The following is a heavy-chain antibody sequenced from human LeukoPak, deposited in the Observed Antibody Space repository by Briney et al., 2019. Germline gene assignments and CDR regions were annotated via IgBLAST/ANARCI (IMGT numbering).Heavy chain of an antibody. J-gene: IGHJ4*02. Sequence: GGSLRLSCAASGFTFSNAWMSWVRQAPGKGLEWVGRIKSKTDGGTTDYAAPVKGRFTISRDDSKNTLYLQMNGLKTEDTAVYYCTTEGFCGGDCYGYWGQGTLVTVSS. CDR1: GFTFSNAW. CDR3: TTEGFCGGDCYGY. CDR2: IKSKTDGGTT. D-gene: IGHD2-21*01. V-gene: IGHV3-15*01.